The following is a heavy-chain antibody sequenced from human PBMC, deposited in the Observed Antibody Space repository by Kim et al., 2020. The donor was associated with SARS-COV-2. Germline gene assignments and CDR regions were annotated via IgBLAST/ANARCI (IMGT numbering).Heavy chain of an antibody. CDR3: TRGYSSSWYDPLLFDY. J-gene: IGHJ4*02. CDR2: IRSKAYGGTT. CDR1: GFTFGDYA. D-gene: IGHD6-13*01. V-gene: IGHV3-49*03. Sequence: GGSLRLSCTASGFTFGDYAMSWFRQAPGKGLEWVGFIRSKAYGGTTEYAASVKGRFTISRDDYKSIAYLQMNSLKTEDTAVYYCTRGYSSSWYDPLLFDYWGQGTLVTVSS.